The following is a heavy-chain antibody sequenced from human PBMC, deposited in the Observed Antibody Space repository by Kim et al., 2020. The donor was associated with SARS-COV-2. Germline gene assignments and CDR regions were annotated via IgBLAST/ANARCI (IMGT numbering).Heavy chain of an antibody. CDR2: ISGSGGST. D-gene: IGHD6-19*01. V-gene: IGHV3-23*01. CDR3: AKNGYSSGWYTDYGMDV. J-gene: IGHJ6*02. CDR1: GFTFSSYA. Sequence: GGSLRLSCAASGFTFSSYAMSWVRQAPGKGLEWVSAISGSGGSTYYADSVKGRFTISRDNSKNTLYLQMNSLRAEDTAVYYCAKNGYSSGWYTDYGMDVWGQGTTVTVSS.